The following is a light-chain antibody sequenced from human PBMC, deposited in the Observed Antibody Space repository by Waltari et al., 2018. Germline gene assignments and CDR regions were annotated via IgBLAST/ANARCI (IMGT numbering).Light chain of an antibody. CDR1: QTVRTTY. CDR2: GAS. J-gene: IGKJ4*01. V-gene: IGKV3-20*01. CDR3: QQYDISPLT. Sequence: EIVLTQSPGTLSLSPGERATLSCRASQTVRTTYLAWYQQKPGQAPTLLIYGASSRATGSPDRFSGSGSGTDFSLTISSLEPEDFXVYYCQQYDISPLTFGGGTKVEIK.